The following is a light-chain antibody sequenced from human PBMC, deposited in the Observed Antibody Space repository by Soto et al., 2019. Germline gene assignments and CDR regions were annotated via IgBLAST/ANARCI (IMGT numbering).Light chain of an antibody. V-gene: IGLV2-14*03. CDR1: SSDIGAYAY. CDR3: GSYTRSSSVI. Sequence: QSALTQPASVSGSPGQSIAISCTGTSSDIGAYAYVSWYQQHPGKIPKLIVFDVNYRPSGVSSRFSGSKSGNTASLTISGLQAEDEADYYCGSYTRSSSVIFGGGTQLTVL. J-gene: IGLJ2*01. CDR2: DVN.